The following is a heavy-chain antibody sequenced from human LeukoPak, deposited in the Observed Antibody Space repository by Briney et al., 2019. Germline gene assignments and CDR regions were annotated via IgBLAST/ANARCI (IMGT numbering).Heavy chain of an antibody. CDR2: ITTTSSYI. J-gene: IGHJ4*02. Sequence: GGSLRLSCAAPGFSFSSHYMAWVRQSPGKGLEWVSSITTTSSYIYYADSVKGRFTTSRDNDKNSLYLQMNSLRAEDTGVYYCARCRQWFGELPAFDYWGQGTLVTVSS. CDR3: ARCRQWFGELPAFDY. CDR1: GFSFSSHY. D-gene: IGHD3-10*01. V-gene: IGHV3-21*01.